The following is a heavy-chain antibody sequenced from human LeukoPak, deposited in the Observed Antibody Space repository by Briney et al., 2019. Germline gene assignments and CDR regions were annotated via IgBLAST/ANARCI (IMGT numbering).Heavy chain of an antibody. CDR2: FDPEDGET. V-gene: IGHV1-24*01. Sequence: GASVKVSCKVSRYTLTELSMHWVRQAPGKGLEWMGGFDPEDGETIYAQKFQGRVTMTEDTSTDTAYMELSSLRSEDTAVYYCATGGPLYYYDSSGYSPLDYWGQGTLVTVSS. D-gene: IGHD3-22*01. CDR1: RYTLTELS. CDR3: ATGGPLYYYDSSGYSPLDY. J-gene: IGHJ4*02.